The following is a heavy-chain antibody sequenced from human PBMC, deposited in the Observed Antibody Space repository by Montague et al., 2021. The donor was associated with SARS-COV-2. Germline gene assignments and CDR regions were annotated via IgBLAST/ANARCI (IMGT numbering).Heavy chain of an antibody. CDR1: GGSISSSSYY. V-gene: IGHV4-39*01. Sequence: SETLSLTCTVSGGSISSSSYYWGWIRQPPGKGLEWVGSIYYSGSTYYNPSLKSRVTISVDTSKNQFSLKLSSVTAADTAVYYCARQMTSWWELLNYFDYWGQGTLVTVSS. D-gene: IGHD1-26*01. CDR2: IYYSGST. J-gene: IGHJ4*02. CDR3: ARQMTSWWELLNYFDY.